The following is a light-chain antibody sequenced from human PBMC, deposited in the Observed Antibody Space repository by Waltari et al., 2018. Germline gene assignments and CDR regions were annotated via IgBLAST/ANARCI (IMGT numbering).Light chain of an antibody. CDR2: DNN. CDR1: SSNLGTHS. V-gene: IGLV1-51*01. J-gene: IGLJ2*01. CDR3: GTWDNSLSKV. Sequence: QSVLTQPPSVSAAPGQKVPISCSGTSSNLGTHSVSWYQHLPGTAPKLLIYDNNKRPSGIPDRFSGSKSGTSATLAITGLQTGDEADYYCGTWDNSLSKVFGGGTKLTVL.